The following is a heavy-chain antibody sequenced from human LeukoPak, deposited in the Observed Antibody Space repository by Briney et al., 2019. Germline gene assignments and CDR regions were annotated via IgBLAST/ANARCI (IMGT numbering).Heavy chain of an antibody. CDR1: GFTFSSYA. J-gene: IGHJ4*02. CDR3: ATEKTYYYDSSGYPIDY. Sequence: GGSLRLSCAASGFTFSSYAMSWVRQAPGKGLEWVSAISGSGGSTYYADSVKGRFTISRDNSKNTLYLQMNSLRAEDTAVYYCATEKTYYYDSSGYPIDYWGQGTLVTVSS. V-gene: IGHV3-23*01. D-gene: IGHD3-22*01. CDR2: ISGSGGST.